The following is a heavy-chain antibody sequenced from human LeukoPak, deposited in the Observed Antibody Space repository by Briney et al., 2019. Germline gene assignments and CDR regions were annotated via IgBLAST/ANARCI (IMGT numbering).Heavy chain of an antibody. CDR2: ISANSGNT. J-gene: IGHJ4*02. Sequence: ASVKVSCKASGYTFTNYAISWVRQAPGQGLEWMGRISANSGNTNYAQKLQGRVTMTTATSTSTAYMELRSLRSDDTAVYFCARGRDYYGSRDYPDPTYFDYLGQGTLGTVFS. D-gene: IGHD3-22*01. CDR3: ARGRDYYGSRDYPDPTYFDY. CDR1: GYTFTNYA. V-gene: IGHV1-18*01.